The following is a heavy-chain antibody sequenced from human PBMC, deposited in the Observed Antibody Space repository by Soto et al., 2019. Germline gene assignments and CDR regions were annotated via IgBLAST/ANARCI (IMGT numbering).Heavy chain of an antibody. V-gene: IGHV5-10-1*01. D-gene: IGHD5-12*01. Sequence: PRECLKSTSKGSGKSLTIDWISSVRQMPGKGLEWMGRIDPSDSYTNYSPSFQGHVTISADKSISTAYLQWSSLKASDTAMYYCARLAMATRRGYYGMDVWGQGTTVTVSS. J-gene: IGHJ6*02. CDR1: GKSLTIDW. CDR3: ARLAMATRRGYYGMDV. CDR2: IDPSDSYT.